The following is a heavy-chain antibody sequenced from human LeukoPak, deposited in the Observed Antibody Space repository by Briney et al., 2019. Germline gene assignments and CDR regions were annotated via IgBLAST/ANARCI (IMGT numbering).Heavy chain of an antibody. CDR1: GGFFSGYY. V-gene: IGHV4-34*01. CDR3: ARGLGPVAQKRYNWFDP. J-gene: IGHJ5*02. Sequence: SETLSLTCAVYGGFFSGYYWSWIRQPPGKGLEWIGEINHSGSTNYNPSLKSRVTISVDTSKNQFSLKLSSVTAADTAVYYCARGLGPVAQKRYNWFDPWGQGTLVTVSS. CDR2: INHSGST.